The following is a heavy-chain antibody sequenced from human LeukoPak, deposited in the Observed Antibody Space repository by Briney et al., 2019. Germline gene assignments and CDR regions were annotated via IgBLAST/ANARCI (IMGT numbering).Heavy chain of an antibody. Sequence: SETLSLTCTVSRGSLSSYYWSWIRQPPGKGLEWIGYIYYSVSTNYNPSLKSRVTISVDTSKNQFSLKLSSVTAADKAVYYCARDQYGDYFDYWGQGTLVTVSS. CDR3: ARDQYGDYFDY. CDR2: IYYSVST. D-gene: IGHD4-17*01. J-gene: IGHJ4*02. CDR1: RGSLSSYY. V-gene: IGHV4-59*01.